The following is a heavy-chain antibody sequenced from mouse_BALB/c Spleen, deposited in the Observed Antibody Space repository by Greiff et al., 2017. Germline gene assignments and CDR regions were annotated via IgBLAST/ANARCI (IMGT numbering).Heavy chain of an antibody. D-gene: IGHD2-1*01. CDR2: ISYSGST. CDR3: AGGNPY. V-gene: IGHV3-2*02. CDR1: GYSITSDYA. J-gene: IGHJ3*01. Sequence: VQLKESGPGLVKPSQSLSLTCTVTGYSITSDYAWNWIRQFPGNKLEWMGYISYSGSTSYNPSLKSRISITRDTSKNQFFLQLNSVTTEDTATYYCAGGNPYWGQGTLVTVSA.